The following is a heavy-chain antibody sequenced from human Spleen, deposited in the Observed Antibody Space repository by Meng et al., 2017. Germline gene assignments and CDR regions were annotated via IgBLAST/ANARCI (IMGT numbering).Heavy chain of an antibody. J-gene: IGHJ5*02. CDR2: INHSGNI. D-gene: IGHD1/OR15-1a*01. Sequence: QVQLQQWGAGLLKPSETLSLTCAVYGGSFSGYYWTWIRHPPGKGLEWIGEINHSGNINYNPSLKGRVTISLDTSKNQFSLKLTSVTAADSAVYYCVRSNAWVRTGFDPWGQGTLVTVSS. V-gene: IGHV4-34*01. CDR1: GGSFSGYY. CDR3: VRSNAWVRTGFDP.